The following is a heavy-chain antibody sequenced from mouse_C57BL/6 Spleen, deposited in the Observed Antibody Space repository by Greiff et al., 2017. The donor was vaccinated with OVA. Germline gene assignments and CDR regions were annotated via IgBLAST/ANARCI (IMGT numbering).Heavy chain of an antibody. V-gene: IGHV1-22*01. CDR2: INPNNGGT. D-gene: IGHD2-1*01. J-gene: IGHJ4*01. CDR3: IYGNFAMDY. Sequence: VQLKQSGPELVKPGASVKMSCKASGYTFTDYNMHWVKQSHGKSLEWIGYINPNNGGTSYNQKFKGKATLTVNKSSSTAYMELRSLTSEDSAVYYCIYGNFAMDYWGQGTSVTVSS. CDR1: GYTFTDYN.